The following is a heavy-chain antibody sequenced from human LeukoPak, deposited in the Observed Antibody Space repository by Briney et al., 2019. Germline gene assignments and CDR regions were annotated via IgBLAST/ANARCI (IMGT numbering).Heavy chain of an antibody. CDR3: ARSQNYYGSGDY. CDR2: IYYTGST. Sequence: SETLSLTCTVSGGSIRRSYYYWGWIRQPPGKALEWIGYIYYTGSTYYNPSLEGRVTISVDTSRNHFSVKLNSVTAADTAVYYCARSQNYYGSGDYWSQGTLVTVSS. D-gene: IGHD3-10*01. CDR1: GGSIRRSYYY. V-gene: IGHV4-39*07. J-gene: IGHJ4*02.